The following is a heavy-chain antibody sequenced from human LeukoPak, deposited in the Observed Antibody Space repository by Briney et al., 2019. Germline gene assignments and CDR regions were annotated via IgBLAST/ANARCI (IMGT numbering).Heavy chain of an antibody. V-gene: IGHV4-31*03. D-gene: IGHD3-9*01. CDR2: IYYSGST. CDR3: ARDMTDWWFDP. CDR1: GGSISSGGYY. J-gene: IGHJ5*02. Sequence: SETLSLTCTVSGGSISSGGYYWSWIRQHPGKGLEWIGYIYYSGSTHYNPSLKSRVTISVDTSKNQFALKLSSVTAADTAVYYCARDMTDWWFDPWGQGTLVTVSS.